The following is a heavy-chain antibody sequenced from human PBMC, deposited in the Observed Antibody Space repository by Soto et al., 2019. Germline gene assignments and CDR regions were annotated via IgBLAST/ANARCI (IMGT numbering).Heavy chain of an antibody. CDR3: AREVTMVRGVLKGFAY. V-gene: IGHV1-2*02. Sequence: QVQLVQSGAEVKKPGASVKVSCKASGYTFTGYYMHWVRQAPGQGLEWMGWINPNSGGTNYAQKFQGRFTMTRDTSISTAYMELSRLRSDDTAVYYCAREVTMVRGVLKGFAYWGQGTLVTVSS. D-gene: IGHD3-10*01. CDR1: GYTFTGYY. CDR2: INPNSGGT. J-gene: IGHJ4*02.